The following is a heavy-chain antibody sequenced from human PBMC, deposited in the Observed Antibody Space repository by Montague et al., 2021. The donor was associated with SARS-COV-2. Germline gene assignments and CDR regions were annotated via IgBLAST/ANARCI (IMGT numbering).Heavy chain of an antibody. J-gene: IGHJ6*02. Sequence: CAISGDSVSINSVARSLIMHSSSRGPEWLLRSYYRSKWYNDYAVSVKSRITINPDTSKNQFSLQLNSVTPEDTAVYYCARGLWFGELLSLYYYYCMDVWGQGTTVTVSS. CDR2: SYYRSKWYN. CDR3: ARGLWFGELLSLYYYYCMDV. CDR1: GDSVSINSVA. D-gene: IGHD3-10*01. V-gene: IGHV6-1*01.